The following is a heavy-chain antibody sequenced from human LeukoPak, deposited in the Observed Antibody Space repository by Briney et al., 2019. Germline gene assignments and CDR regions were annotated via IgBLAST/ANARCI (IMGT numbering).Heavy chain of an antibody. D-gene: IGHD4-17*01. J-gene: IGHJ4*02. CDR2: IYYTGST. CDR1: GGSISGYY. Sequence: SETLSLTCTVSGGSISGYYWSWIRQPPGKGLDWLGYIYYTGSTNYNPSLKSRVTISVDTSKNQFSLKLSSVTAADTAVYYCASQYGDGGFGYWGQGTLVTVSS. CDR3: ASQYGDGGFGY. V-gene: IGHV4-59*12.